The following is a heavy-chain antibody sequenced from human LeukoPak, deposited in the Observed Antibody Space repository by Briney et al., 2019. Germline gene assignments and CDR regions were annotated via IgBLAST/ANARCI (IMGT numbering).Heavy chain of an antibody. D-gene: IGHD3-10*01. Sequence: SETLSLTCAVYGGSFSDYWWTWIRQSPGKGLEWIGEVNHSGRTNYNPSLKSRVTISVDTSKNQFSLKLSSVTAADTAVYYCARDAYYYGSGDNYMDVWGKGTTVTISS. CDR3: ARDAYYYGSGDNYMDV. J-gene: IGHJ6*03. CDR2: VNHSGRT. V-gene: IGHV4-34*01. CDR1: GGSFSDYW.